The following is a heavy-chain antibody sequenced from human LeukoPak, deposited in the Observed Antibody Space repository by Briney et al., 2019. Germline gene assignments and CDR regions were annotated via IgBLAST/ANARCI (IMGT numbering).Heavy chain of an antibody. CDR3: ARGAQYYDFWSGYYTMPDPWFDP. CDR1: GGSFSGYY. Sequence: PSETLSLTCAVYGGSFSGYYWSWIRQPPGKGLEWIGEINHSGSTNYNPSLKSRVTISVDTSKNQFSLKLSSVTAADTAVYYCARGAQYYDFWSGYYTMPDPWFDPWGQGTLVTVSS. CDR2: INHSGST. J-gene: IGHJ5*02. D-gene: IGHD3-3*01. V-gene: IGHV4-34*01.